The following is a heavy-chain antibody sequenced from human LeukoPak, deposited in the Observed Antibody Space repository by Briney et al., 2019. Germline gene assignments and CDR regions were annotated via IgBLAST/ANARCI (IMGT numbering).Heavy chain of an antibody. CDR2: IYHSGST. Sequence: PGGSLRLSCAASGLTFSSHRINWVRQPPGKGLEWIGEIYHSGSTNYNPSLKSRVTISVDKSKNQFSLKLSSVTAADTAVYYCARVGFRRSSWYRGRLRYFDYWGQGTLVTVSS. J-gene: IGHJ4*02. D-gene: IGHD6-13*01. CDR3: ARVGFRRSSWYRGRLRYFDY. CDR1: GLTFSSHR. V-gene: IGHV4-4*02.